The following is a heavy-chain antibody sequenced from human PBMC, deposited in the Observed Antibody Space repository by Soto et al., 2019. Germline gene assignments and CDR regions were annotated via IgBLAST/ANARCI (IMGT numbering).Heavy chain of an antibody. Sequence: EASVKVSCKASGGTFSSYAISWVRQAPGQGLERIGGIIPIFGNTNYAQKFQERVTITRDMSTSTAYMELSSLRSEDTAVYYCAAVGGCSGGSCYSAYYYYGMDVWGQGTTVTVSS. CDR2: IIPIFGNT. D-gene: IGHD2-15*01. V-gene: IGHV1-69*05. J-gene: IGHJ6*02. CDR3: AAVGGCSGGSCYSAYYYYGMDV. CDR1: GGTFSSYA.